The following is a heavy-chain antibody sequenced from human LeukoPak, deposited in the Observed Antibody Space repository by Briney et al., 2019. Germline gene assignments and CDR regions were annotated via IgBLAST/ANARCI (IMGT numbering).Heavy chain of an antibody. Sequence: ASVKVSCKASGYTFTGYYMHWLRQAPGQGLEWMGWINPNSGGTNYAQKFQGRVTMTRDTSISTAYMELSRLRSDATAVFYCAGEEDSSGWYARAFDIWGRGTMVTVSS. CDR2: INPNSGGT. CDR1: GYTFTGYY. J-gene: IGHJ3*02. V-gene: IGHV1-2*02. D-gene: IGHD6-19*01. CDR3: AGEEDSSGWYARAFDI.